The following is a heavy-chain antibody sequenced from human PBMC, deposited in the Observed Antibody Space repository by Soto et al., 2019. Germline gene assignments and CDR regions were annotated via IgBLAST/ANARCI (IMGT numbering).Heavy chain of an antibody. CDR3: ARDSGSP. D-gene: IGHD3-10*01. CDR1: GYTSTSYA. V-gene: IGHV1-3*01. Sequence: ASVKVSCKASGYTSTSYAMHWVRQAPGQRFESMGWINAGNGNIRYSQKFQGRITITRDTSASIAYMELSSLRSEDTAVYYCARDSGSPWGPGTLVTVSS. CDR2: INAGNGNI. J-gene: IGHJ5*02.